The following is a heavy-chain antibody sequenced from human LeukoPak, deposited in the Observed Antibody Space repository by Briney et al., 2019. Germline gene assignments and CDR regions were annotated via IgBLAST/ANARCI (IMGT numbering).Heavy chain of an antibody. CDR1: GFTVSSNY. J-gene: IGHJ6*02. Sequence: GGSLRLSCAASGFTVSSNYMSWVRQAPGKGLEWVSVIYSGGSTYYADSVKGRFTISRDNSKNTLYLQMNSLRAEDTAVYYCARGKYYDILTGYYSYYYYGMDVWGQGTTVTVSS. D-gene: IGHD3-9*01. CDR3: ARGKYYDILTGYYSYYYYGMDV. V-gene: IGHV3-53*01. CDR2: IYSGGST.